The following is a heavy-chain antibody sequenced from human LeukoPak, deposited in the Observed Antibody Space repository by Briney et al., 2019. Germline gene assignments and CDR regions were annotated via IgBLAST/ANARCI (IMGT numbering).Heavy chain of an antibody. J-gene: IGHJ5*02. CDR3: AREYCSGGSCSWFDP. D-gene: IGHD2-15*01. Sequence: ASVKVSCKTSGYAFISYDINWVRQAAGQGLEWMGWINPNNGNTGYAQKFQGRVTMTRDTSINTVYMELSNLRSEDTAVYYCAREYCSGGSCSWFDPWGQGTLVTVSS. CDR2: INPNNGNT. V-gene: IGHV1-8*01. CDR1: GYAFISYD.